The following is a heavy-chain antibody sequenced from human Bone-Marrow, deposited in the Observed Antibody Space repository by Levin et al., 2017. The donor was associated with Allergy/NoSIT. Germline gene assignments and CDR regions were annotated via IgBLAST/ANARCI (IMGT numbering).Heavy chain of an antibody. Sequence: GGSLRLSCAGSGFTFSNYGMSWVRQAPGKGLEWVSSITSLGSSTYYADSVRGRFAISRDNSKNTVYLQMDSLRAEDTAVYYCVRAFFIAVMITANSRPDSWGQGALVTVSS. CDR2: ITSLGSST. J-gene: IGHJ4*02. CDR3: VRAFFIAVMITANSRPDS. CDR1: GFTFSNYG. D-gene: IGHD2-15*01. V-gene: IGHV3-23*01.